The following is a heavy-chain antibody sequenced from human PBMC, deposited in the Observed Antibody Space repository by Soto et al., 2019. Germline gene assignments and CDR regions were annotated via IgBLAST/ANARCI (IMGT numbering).Heavy chain of an antibody. CDR1: GFTFGDYA. CDR2: IRSKAYGGTT. CDR3: TRIKWHIVVVVAAPDY. J-gene: IGHJ4*02. V-gene: IGHV3-49*03. D-gene: IGHD2-15*01. Sequence: GGSLRLSCTASGFTFGDYAMSWFRQAPGKGLEWVGFIRSKAYGGTTEYAASVKGRFTISRDDSKSIAYLQMNSLKTEDTAVYYCTRIKWHIVVVVAAPDYWGQGTLVTVSS.